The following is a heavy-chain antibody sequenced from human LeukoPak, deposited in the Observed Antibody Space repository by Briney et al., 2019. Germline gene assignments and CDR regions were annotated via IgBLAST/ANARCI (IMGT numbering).Heavy chain of an antibody. J-gene: IGHJ4*02. V-gene: IGHV1-2*06. Sequence: ASVKVSCKASGYTFTGYHMHWVRQAPGQGLEWMGRINPNSGGTNYAQKFQGRVTMTRDTSISTAYMELSRLRSDDTAVYYCARSLPEISYYDFRSGYWCFDYWGQGTLVTVSS. CDR1: GYTFTGYH. D-gene: IGHD3-3*01. CDR3: ARSLPEISYYDFRSGYWCFDY. CDR2: INPNSGGT.